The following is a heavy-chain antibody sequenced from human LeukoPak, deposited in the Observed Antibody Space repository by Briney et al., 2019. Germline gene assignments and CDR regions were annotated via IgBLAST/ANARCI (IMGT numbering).Heavy chain of an antibody. CDR2: INPSGGST. CDR1: GGTFSSYA. Sequence: ASVKVSCKASGGTFSSYAISWVRQAPGQGLEWMGIINPSGGSTSYAQKIQGRVTMTRDTSTSTVYMELSSLRSEDTAVYYCARGAPEDSSGYPPGYWGQGTLVTVSS. J-gene: IGHJ4*02. CDR3: ARGAPEDSSGYPPGY. D-gene: IGHD3-22*01. V-gene: IGHV1-46*01.